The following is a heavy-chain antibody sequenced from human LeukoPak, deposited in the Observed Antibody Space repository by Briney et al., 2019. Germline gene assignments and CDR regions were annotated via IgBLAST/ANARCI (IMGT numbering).Heavy chain of an antibody. J-gene: IGHJ4*02. CDR2: ISGSGGST. Sequence: GGSLRLSCAASGFTFSNYAMSWVRHAPGKGLEWVSGISGSGGSTYYADSVRGRFTISRDNSKNTLYLQMNSLRAEDTAVYYCAKDKGYYYDSSGYYQIGFDYWGQGTLVTVSS. CDR3: AKDKGYYYDSSGYYQIGFDY. CDR1: GFTFSNYA. V-gene: IGHV3-23*01. D-gene: IGHD3-22*01.